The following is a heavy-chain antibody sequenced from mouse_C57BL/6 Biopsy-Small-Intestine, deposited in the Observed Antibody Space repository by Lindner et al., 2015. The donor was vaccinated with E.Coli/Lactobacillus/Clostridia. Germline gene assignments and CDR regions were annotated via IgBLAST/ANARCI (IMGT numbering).Heavy chain of an antibody. Sequence: VQLQESGAELVRPGTSVKMSCKASGYTFTNYWIGWAKQRPGHGLEWIGDIYPGGGYTNYNEKFKGKATLTADKSSSTAYMQLSSLTSEDSAIYYCARSLNWDYFDYWGQGTTLTVSS. CDR3: ARSLNWDYFDY. V-gene: IGHV1-63*01. D-gene: IGHD4-1*01. CDR1: GYTFTNYW. J-gene: IGHJ2*01. CDR2: IYPGGGYT.